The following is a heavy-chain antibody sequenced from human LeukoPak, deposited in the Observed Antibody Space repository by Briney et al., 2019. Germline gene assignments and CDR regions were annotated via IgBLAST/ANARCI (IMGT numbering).Heavy chain of an antibody. Sequence: TGRSLRLSCAASGLIFRSFGMHWVRQAPGKGLEWVALISYDGRNQYYGDSVKGRFTISRDNSKNTLYLQMNSLRSDDTAVYYCAKDWDNQSMSRGYIHYHMDVWGKGTTVIVSS. CDR3: AKDWDNQSMSRGYIHYHMDV. D-gene: IGHD5-12*01. V-gene: IGHV3-30*18. CDR2: ISYDGRNQ. J-gene: IGHJ6*04. CDR1: GLIFRSFG.